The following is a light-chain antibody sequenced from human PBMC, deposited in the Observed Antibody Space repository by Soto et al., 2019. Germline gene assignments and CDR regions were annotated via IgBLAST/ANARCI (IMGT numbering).Light chain of an antibody. CDR3: AAWDDSLNAVV. CDR1: SSNIGSNT. V-gene: IGLV1-44*01. CDR2: SNN. Sequence: QSVLTQPPSASGTPGQRVTISCSGSSSNIGSNTVNWYHQLPGTAPKLLIYSNNQRPSGVPDRFSGSKSGTSASLAISGLQSEDEADYYCAAWDDSLNAVVFGGGTKVTVL. J-gene: IGLJ2*01.